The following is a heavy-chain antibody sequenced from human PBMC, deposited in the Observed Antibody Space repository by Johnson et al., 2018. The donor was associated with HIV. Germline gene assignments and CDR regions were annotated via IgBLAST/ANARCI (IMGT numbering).Heavy chain of an antibody. Sequence: VQLVESGRGLVQPGGSLRLSCAASGFTVSSNYMSWVRQAPGKGLEWVSVIYSGGSTYYADSVKGRFTISRDNSKNTLYLQMNSLRGEDTAVYYCAKGTGRVTPGAFDIWGQGTIVTVSS. J-gene: IGHJ3*02. V-gene: IGHV3-66*01. CDR2: IYSGGST. D-gene: IGHD4-23*01. CDR3: AKGTGRVTPGAFDI. CDR1: GFTVSSNY.